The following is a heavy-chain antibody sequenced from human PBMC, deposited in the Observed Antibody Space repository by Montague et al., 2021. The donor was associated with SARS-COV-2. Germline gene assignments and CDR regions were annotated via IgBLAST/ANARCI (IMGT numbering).Heavy chain of an antibody. V-gene: IGHV4-59*01. J-gene: IGHJ6*02. D-gene: IGHD2-21*02. CDR3: ARGTALLSRAAHCMDF. Sequence: SETLSLTCTVSGGSIRNYFWSWIRQPPGKGLEWIGYIYYSGSTNYNPSLKSRVTISVDTSKNQFSLKLSSVTAADTAVYYCARGTALLSRAAHCMDFWGQGTPVTVSS. CDR1: GGSIRNYF. CDR2: IYYSGST.